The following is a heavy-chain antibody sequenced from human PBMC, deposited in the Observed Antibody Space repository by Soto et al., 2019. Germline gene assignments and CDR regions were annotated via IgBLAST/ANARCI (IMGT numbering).Heavy chain of an antibody. D-gene: IGHD2-21*02. Sequence: PSETLSLTCNVSGDSITTSGYYWDWIRQPPGKGLEWIGSIYSSGRSYYNPSLSSRVTISLDTAKNQIYLKVNSVTAADTAVHYCVRPATEHTAYYSSAMDVWGQGTTVPVS. CDR1: GDSITTSGYY. CDR3: VRPATEHTAYYSSAMDV. J-gene: IGHJ6*02. CDR2: IYSSGRS. V-gene: IGHV4-39*01.